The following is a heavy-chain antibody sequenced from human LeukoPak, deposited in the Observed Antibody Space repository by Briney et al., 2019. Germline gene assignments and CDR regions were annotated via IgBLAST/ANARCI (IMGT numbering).Heavy chain of an antibody. D-gene: IGHD4-17*01. Sequence: SETLSLTCTVSGGSISSSYWGWIRQPPGKGLEWIGSIYHSGSTYYNPSLKSRVTISVDTSKNQFSLKLSSVTAADTAVYYCARVAVTTVDYWGQGTLVTVSS. J-gene: IGHJ4*02. CDR3: ARVAVTTVDY. CDR2: IYHSGST. V-gene: IGHV4-39*07. CDR1: GGSISSSY.